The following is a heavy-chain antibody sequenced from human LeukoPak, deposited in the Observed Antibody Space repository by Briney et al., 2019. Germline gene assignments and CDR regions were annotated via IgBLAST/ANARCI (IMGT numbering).Heavy chain of an antibody. CDR1: GFTFSSYG. D-gene: IGHD5-24*01. Sequence: GGSLRLSCAASGFTFSSYGMHWVRQAPGKGLEWVAVISYDGSNKYYADSVKGRFTISRDNSKNTLYLQMNSLRAEDTAVYYCARDRGDGYNYGPLDYWGQGTLVTVSS. CDR2: ISYDGSNK. V-gene: IGHV3-30*03. CDR3: ARDRGDGYNYGPLDY. J-gene: IGHJ4*02.